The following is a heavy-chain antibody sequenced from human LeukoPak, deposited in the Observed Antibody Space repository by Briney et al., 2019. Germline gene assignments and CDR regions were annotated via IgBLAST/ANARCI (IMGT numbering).Heavy chain of an antibody. CDR1: GFTFSSYG. Sequence: GGSLRLSCAASGFTFSSYGMHWVRQAPGKGLEWVAVISYDGSNKYYADSVRGRFTISRDNSKNTLYLQMNSLRAEDTAVYYCARALRYHAMVRGVIMAYWGQGTLVTVSS. CDR2: ISYDGSNK. J-gene: IGHJ4*02. D-gene: IGHD3-10*01. CDR3: ARALRYHAMVRGVIMAY. V-gene: IGHV3-30*19.